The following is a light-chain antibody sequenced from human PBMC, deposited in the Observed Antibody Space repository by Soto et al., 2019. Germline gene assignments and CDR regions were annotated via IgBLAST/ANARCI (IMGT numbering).Light chain of an antibody. V-gene: IGLV1-51*01. Sequence: QSVLTQPPSVSAAPGQKATISCSGSSSNIGGNSVSWYQQLPGTAPKLLIYDDNKRPSGIPDRFSGSKSGTSATLGITGFQTGDEADYYCGSWDSSLSAYVIGTGTKVTV. CDR2: DDN. J-gene: IGLJ1*01. CDR1: SSNIGGNS. CDR3: GSWDSSLSAYV.